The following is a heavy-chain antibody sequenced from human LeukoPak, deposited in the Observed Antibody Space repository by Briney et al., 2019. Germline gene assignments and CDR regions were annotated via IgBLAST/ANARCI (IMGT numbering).Heavy chain of an antibody. D-gene: IGHD1-26*01. CDR1: GFTFSSYA. J-gene: IGHJ5*02. CDR2: ISYDGSNK. Sequence: GGSLRLSCAASGFTFSSYAMHWVRQAPGKGLEWVAVISYDGSNKYYADSVKGRFTISRDNSKNTLYLQMNSLRAEDTAVYYCARDNSGSASDPWGQGTLVTVSS. CDR3: ARDNSGSASDP. V-gene: IGHV3-30-3*01.